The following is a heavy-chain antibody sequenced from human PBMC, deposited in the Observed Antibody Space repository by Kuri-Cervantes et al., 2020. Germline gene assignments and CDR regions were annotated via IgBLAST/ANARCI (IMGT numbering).Heavy chain of an antibody. V-gene: IGHV4-39*07. J-gene: IGHJ6*02. Sequence: GSLRLSCAVSGGSISSGSYSWGWIRQPPGKGLESIGTIYYSRSTYYNPSLKSRVTISVDTSKNQFSLKLSSVTAADTAVYYCARGCGGDCYSYYGMDVWGQGTTVTVSS. D-gene: IGHD2-21*02. CDR2: IYYSRST. CDR3: ARGCGGDCYSYYGMDV. CDR1: GGSISSGSYS.